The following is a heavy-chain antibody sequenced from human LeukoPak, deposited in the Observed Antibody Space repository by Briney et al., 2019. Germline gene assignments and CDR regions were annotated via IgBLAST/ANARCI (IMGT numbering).Heavy chain of an antibody. D-gene: IGHD2-15*01. CDR1: GFTFSNYG. J-gene: IGHJ4*02. CDR3: AKEPYCSSGSCYSAYFDY. Sequence: QPGGSLRLSCAASGFTFSNYGMHWVRQTPGNGLEGVAAISYDGTNKYYADSVKGRFTISRDNSKNTLFLQMNSLRVEDTAVYYCAKEPYCSSGSCYSAYFDYWGRGALITVSS. V-gene: IGHV3-30*18. CDR2: ISYDGTNK.